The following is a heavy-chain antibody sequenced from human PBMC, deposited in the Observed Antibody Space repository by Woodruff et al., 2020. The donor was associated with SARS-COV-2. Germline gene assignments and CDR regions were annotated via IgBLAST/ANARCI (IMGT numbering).Heavy chain of an antibody. J-gene: IGHJ6*03. CDR2: IIPIFGTA. V-gene: IGHV1-69*01. Sequence: GIIPIFGTANYAQKFQGRVTITADESTSTAYMELSSLRSEDTAVYYCARDPIKRKYYYYYYSMDVWGKGTTVTVS. CDR3: ARDPIKRKYYYYYYSMDV.